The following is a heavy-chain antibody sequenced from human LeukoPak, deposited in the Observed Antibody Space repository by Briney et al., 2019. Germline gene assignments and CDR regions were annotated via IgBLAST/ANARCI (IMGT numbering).Heavy chain of an antibody. Sequence: GGSLRLSCAASGFIFSSYAMSWVRQAPGKGLEWVGRIKSKTDGGTTDYAAPVKGRFTISRDDSKNTLYLQMNSLKTEDTAVYYCRGTGSSVVDSWGQGTLVTVSS. CDR2: IKSKTDGGTT. V-gene: IGHV3-15*01. CDR1: GFIFSSYA. D-gene: IGHD2-8*02. J-gene: IGHJ4*02. CDR3: RGTGSSVVDS.